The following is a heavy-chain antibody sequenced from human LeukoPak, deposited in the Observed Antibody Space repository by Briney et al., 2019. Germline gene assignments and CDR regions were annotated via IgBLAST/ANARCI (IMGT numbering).Heavy chain of an antibody. CDR3: ARDAVGLNWNDNY. CDR2: IIPILGIA. Sequence: SVKVSCKASGYTFSSYDINWVRQAPGQGLEWMGRIIPILGIANYAQKFQGRVTITADKSTSTAYMELSSLRSEDTAVYYCARDAVGLNWNDNYWGQGTLVTVSS. J-gene: IGHJ4*02. CDR1: GYTFSSYD. D-gene: IGHD1-1*01. V-gene: IGHV1-69*04.